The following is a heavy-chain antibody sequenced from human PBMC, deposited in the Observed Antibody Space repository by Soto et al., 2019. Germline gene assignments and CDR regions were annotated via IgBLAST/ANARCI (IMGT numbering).Heavy chain of an antibody. CDR1: GGTFSSYA. Sequence: ASVKVSCKASGGTFSSYAISWVRQAPGQGLEWMGGIIPIFGTANYAQKFQGRVTITADESTSTAYMELSSLRSEDTAVYYCAIPYSSSWSQTPRVAFDIWGQWTMVTVSS. CDR2: IIPIFGTA. CDR3: AIPYSSSWSQTPRVAFDI. J-gene: IGHJ3*02. V-gene: IGHV1-69*13. D-gene: IGHD6-13*01.